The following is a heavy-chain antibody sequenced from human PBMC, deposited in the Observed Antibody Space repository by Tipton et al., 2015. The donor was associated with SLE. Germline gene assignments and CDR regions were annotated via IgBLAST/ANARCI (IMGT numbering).Heavy chain of an antibody. J-gene: IGHJ2*01. CDR1: DGSISSYY. CDR3: ARDRRLIAAPSFWWYFDL. CDR2: IYTSGST. D-gene: IGHD6-13*01. Sequence: TLSLTCPVSDGSISSYYWSWIRQPPGMGLEWIGYIYTSGSTNYNPSLKSRVTISVDTSKNPFSLKLSSLTAADTAVYYCARDRRLIAAPSFWWYFDLWGRGTLVTVSS. V-gene: IGHV4-4*08.